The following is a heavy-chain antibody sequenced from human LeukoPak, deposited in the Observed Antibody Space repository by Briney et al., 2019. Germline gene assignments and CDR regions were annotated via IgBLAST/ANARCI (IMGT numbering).Heavy chain of an antibody. CDR1: GGSISSYY. CDR3: AGGIGDLTY. Sequence: SETLSLTCTVSGGSISSYYWSWIRQPPGKGLEWIGYIYYSGSTNYNPSLSGRVTISVDTSKKQFSMKLSSVTAADTAVYYCAGGIGDLTYWGQGTLVTVSS. CDR2: IYYSGST. J-gene: IGHJ4*02. V-gene: IGHV4-59*01. D-gene: IGHD3-16*01.